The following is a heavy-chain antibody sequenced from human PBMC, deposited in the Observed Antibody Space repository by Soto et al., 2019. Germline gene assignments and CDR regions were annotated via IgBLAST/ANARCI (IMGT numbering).Heavy chain of an antibody. CDR3: ERDQYYDSSGYFDY. D-gene: IGHD3-22*01. J-gene: IGHJ4*02. CDR1: GGSVSSGSYY. CDR2: IYYSGST. V-gene: IGHV4-61*01. Sequence: QVQLQESGPGLVKPSETLSLTCTVSGGSVSSGSYYWSWIRQPPGKGLEWIGYIYYSGSTNYNPSLKRRVTISVDTSKNQFSLKLSSVTAADTAVYYCERDQYYDSSGYFDYWGQGTLVTVSS.